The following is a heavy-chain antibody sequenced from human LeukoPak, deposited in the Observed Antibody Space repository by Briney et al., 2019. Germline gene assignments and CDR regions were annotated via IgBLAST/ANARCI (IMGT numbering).Heavy chain of an antibody. Sequence: SGTLSLTCAVSGYSISSGSFWGWIPHPPGMVLEWTGRLYHSGSTYYHPSLKSRVTITVDTSKNQFSLKLSSETAADTAVYFCAREASDVLRYFVWRQSTRTEFDYWGQGTLVTVSS. CDR2: LYHSGST. CDR1: GYSISSGSF. D-gene: IGHD3-9*01. V-gene: IGHV4-38-2*02. CDR3: AREASDVLRYFVWRQSTRTEFDY. J-gene: IGHJ4*02.